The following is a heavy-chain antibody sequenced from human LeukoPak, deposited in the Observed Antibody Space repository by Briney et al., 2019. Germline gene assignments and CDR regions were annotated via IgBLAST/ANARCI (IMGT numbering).Heavy chain of an antibody. D-gene: IGHD3-10*01. V-gene: IGHV1-69*05. Sequence: ASVKVSCKASGGTFSSYAISWVRQAPGQGLEWMGGIIPIFGTANYAQKFQGRVTITTDESTSTAYMELSSLRSEDTAVYYCARGNLRGSYYYYYMDVWGKGTTVTVSS. CDR1: GGTFSSYA. CDR3: ARGNLRGSYYYYYMDV. CDR2: IIPIFGTA. J-gene: IGHJ6*03.